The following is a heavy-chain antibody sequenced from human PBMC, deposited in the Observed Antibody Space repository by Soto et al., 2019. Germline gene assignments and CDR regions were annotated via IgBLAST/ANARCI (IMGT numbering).Heavy chain of an antibody. CDR2: IYYSGSA. D-gene: IGHD2-21*02. CDR1: GGSISGFF. Sequence: PSETLSPTCTISGGSISGFFWGWIRQPPGKGLEWIGNIYYSGSANYDPSLRSRVTISLNTSKNQFSLNLNSVTAADTAIYYCARWTYCGGDCYWLDFWGQGTLVTVSS. CDR3: ARWTYCGGDCYWLDF. J-gene: IGHJ4*02. V-gene: IGHV4-59*01.